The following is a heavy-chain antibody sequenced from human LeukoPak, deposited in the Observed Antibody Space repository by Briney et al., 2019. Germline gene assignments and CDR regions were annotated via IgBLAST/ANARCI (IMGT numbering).Heavy chain of an antibody. CDR1: GFTFSDAW. CDR3: TTPPHGDYGDY. CDR2: IKSKTDGGTT. D-gene: IGHD2-8*01. V-gene: IGHV3-15*01. Sequence: GGSLRLSCAASGFTFSDAWMTWVRQAPGKGLEWLGLIKSKTDGGTTDYAAPVKGRFTVSRDDSKNTLFLLMNSLKTEDTAVYYCTTPPHGDYGDYWGQGTLVTVSS. J-gene: IGHJ4*02.